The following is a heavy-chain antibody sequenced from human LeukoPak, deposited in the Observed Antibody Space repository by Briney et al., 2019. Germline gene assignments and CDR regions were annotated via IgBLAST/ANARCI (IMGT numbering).Heavy chain of an antibody. CDR1: GYTFTSYY. Sequence: EASVKVSCKASGYTFTSYYMHWVRQAPGQGLEWMGIINPSGGSTSYAQKFQGRVTMTRDTSISTAYMELSRLRSDDTAVYYCARGGWEWLVRQLDYWGQGTLVTVSS. J-gene: IGHJ4*02. V-gene: IGHV1-46*01. CDR2: INPSGGST. CDR3: ARGGWEWLVRQLDY. D-gene: IGHD6-19*01.